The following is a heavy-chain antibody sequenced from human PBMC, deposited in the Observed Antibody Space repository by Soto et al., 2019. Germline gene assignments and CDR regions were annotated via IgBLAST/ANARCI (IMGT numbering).Heavy chain of an antibody. D-gene: IGHD3-22*01. Sequence: QVQLVESGGGVVQPGRSLRLSCAASGFTFSRYGMHWVRQAPGKGLEWVAAIRYDGTVEYYLDSVKGRFTISRDNSKNTLSLQMNGLRAEDAAVYYCARDDDTSGHSSHFGYWGQGTLVTV. J-gene: IGHJ4*02. V-gene: IGHV3-33*01. CDR2: IRYDGTVE. CDR1: GFTFSRYG. CDR3: ARDDDTSGHSSHFGY.